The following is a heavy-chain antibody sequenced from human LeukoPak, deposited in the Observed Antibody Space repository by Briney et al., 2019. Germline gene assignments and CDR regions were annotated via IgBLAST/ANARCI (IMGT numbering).Heavy chain of an antibody. CDR1: GYTFTAYY. CDR3: ARDLEVVGATVGIAAFDI. Sequence: GASVKVSCKASGYTFTAYYMHWVRQAPGQGLEWIGWINPNSGGTNYAQKFQDRVTMTRDTSITTAYMELSRLRSDDTAVYYCARDLEVVGATVGIAAFDIWGQGTMVTVSS. D-gene: IGHD1-26*01. CDR2: INPNSGGT. J-gene: IGHJ3*02. V-gene: IGHV1-2*02.